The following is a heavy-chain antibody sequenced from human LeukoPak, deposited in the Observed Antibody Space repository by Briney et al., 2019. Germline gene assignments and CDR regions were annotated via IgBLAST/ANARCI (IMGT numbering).Heavy chain of an antibody. D-gene: IGHD6-13*01. CDR1: GFAFSSPA. V-gene: IGHV3-30-3*01. Sequence: QPGLSLTLSCAASGFAFSSPAMHWVRQAPGKGLEWVAIISYDGSNKYCADSVKGRFTISRDNSRNTLYLQMNSLRAEDTAVYYCARDRSSSWYYFDFDYWGQGTLVTVSS. J-gene: IGHJ4*02. CDR2: ISYDGSNK. CDR3: ARDRSSSWYYFDFDY.